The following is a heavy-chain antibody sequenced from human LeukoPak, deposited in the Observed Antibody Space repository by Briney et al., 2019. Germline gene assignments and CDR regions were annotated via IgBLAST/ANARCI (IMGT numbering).Heavy chain of an antibody. CDR3: ARDDNYYGSGSYYRSVEY. CDR2: IKQDGSEK. CDR1: GFTFSNYW. D-gene: IGHD3-10*01. V-gene: IGHV3-7*01. J-gene: IGHJ4*02. Sequence: GSLRLSCAASGFTFSNYWMSWVRQAPGKGLEWVANIKQDGSEKYYVDSVKGRFTISRDNAKNSLYLQMNSLRAEDTAVYYCARDDNYYGSGSYYRSVEYWGQGTLVTVSS.